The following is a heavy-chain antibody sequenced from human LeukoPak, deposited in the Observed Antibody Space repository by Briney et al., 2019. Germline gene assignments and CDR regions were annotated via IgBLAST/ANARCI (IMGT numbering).Heavy chain of an antibody. Sequence: SETLSLTCTVSGGSISSSSYYWGWIRQPPGKGLEWIGSIYYSGSTYYNPSLKSRVTISVDTSKNQFSLKLSSVTAADTAVYYCARGGVTYYDILTGRKGYFDYWGQGTLVTVSS. CDR3: ARGGVTYYDILTGRKGYFDY. V-gene: IGHV4-39*07. J-gene: IGHJ4*02. CDR2: IYYSGST. CDR1: GGSISSSSYY. D-gene: IGHD3-9*01.